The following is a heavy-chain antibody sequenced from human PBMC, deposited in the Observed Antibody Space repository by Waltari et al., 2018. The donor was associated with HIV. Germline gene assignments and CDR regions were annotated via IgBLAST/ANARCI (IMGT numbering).Heavy chain of an antibody. CDR3: ARLAITFGGENYYYYYGMDV. Sequence: QVQLPQWGAGLLKPSETLSLTCAVYGGSFSGSYWSWLRQPPGKGREWIGEINHSGSTNYNPSLKSRVTISVDTSKNQFSLKLSSVTAADTAVYYCARLAITFGGENYYYYYGMDVWGQGTTVTVSS. CDR2: INHSGST. D-gene: IGHD3-16*01. J-gene: IGHJ6*02. CDR1: GGSFSGSY. V-gene: IGHV4-34*01.